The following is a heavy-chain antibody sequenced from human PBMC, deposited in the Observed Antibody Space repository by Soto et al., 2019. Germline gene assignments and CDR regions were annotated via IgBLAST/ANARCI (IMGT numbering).Heavy chain of an antibody. Sequence: SETLSLTCTVSGGSISTYYWSWIRQPPGKGLEWIGYIYYSGSTSYNPSLKSRVTISVDTSKNQFSLELRSVTAADTAVYYCASDRSSGGDQGYGMDVCGEGTTVTVSA. CDR1: GGSISTYY. CDR2: IYYSGST. J-gene: IGHJ6*04. CDR3: ASDRSSGGDQGYGMDV. D-gene: IGHD6-19*01. V-gene: IGHV4-59*01.